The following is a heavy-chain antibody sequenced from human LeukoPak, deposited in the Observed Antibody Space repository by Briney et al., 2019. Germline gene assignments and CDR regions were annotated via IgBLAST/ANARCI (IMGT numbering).Heavy chain of an antibody. V-gene: IGHV4-39*01. Sequence: SETLSLTCTVSGGSISSSSYYWGWIRQPPGKGLEWIGSIYYSGSTYYNPSLKSRVTISVDTSKNQFSLKLSSVTAADTAVYYCARSNISSWYYAGHFDYWGQGALVTVSS. CDR3: ARSNISSWYYAGHFDY. CDR1: GGSISSSSYY. D-gene: IGHD6-13*01. CDR2: IYYSGST. J-gene: IGHJ4*02.